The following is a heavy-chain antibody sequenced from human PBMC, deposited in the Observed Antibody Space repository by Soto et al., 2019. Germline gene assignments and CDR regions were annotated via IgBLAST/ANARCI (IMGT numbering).Heavy chain of an antibody. Sequence: EGQLVGSGGGLIQPGGSLRLSCAASGFTVSSHYMSWVRQAPGKGLEWVSVIYRDGSTYYTDSVKGRFTISRDNSKNTLFLQMNSLRAEDTAKYYCARRYYGGNSQAFDIWSQGTMVTVTS. D-gene: IGHD4-17*01. CDR2: IYRDGST. J-gene: IGHJ3*02. V-gene: IGHV3-66*01. CDR1: GFTVSSHY. CDR3: ARRYYGGNSQAFDI.